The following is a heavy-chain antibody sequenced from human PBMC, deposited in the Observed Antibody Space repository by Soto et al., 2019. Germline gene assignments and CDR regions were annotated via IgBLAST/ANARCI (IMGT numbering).Heavy chain of an antibody. Sequence: QVQLVESGGGVVQPGRSLRLSCAASGFTFNSYAMHWVRQAPGKGLEWVAVISYDASTKYYADSVKGRFTISRDNSKNTLYLQMNGLRAEDTAVYYCATISYGYVSTYYFDYWGQGTLVTVSS. CDR3: ATISYGYVSTYYFDY. V-gene: IGHV3-30*03. D-gene: IGHD5-18*01. J-gene: IGHJ4*02. CDR2: ISYDASTK. CDR1: GFTFNSYA.